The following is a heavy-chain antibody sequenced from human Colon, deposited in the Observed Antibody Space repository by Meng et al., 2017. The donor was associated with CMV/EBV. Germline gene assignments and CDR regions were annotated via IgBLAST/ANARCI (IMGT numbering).Heavy chain of an antibody. CDR3: VRDPCSSTSCYTYYGMDV. CDR1: GFTFSSYE. CDR2: ISSSGSTI. Sequence: GESLKISCAASGFTFSSYEMNWVRQAPGKGLEWVSYISSSGSTIYYADSVKGRFTISRDNAKNSLYLQMNSLRAEDTAVYYCVRDPCSSTSCYTYYGMDVWGQGTTVTVSS. V-gene: IGHV3-48*03. J-gene: IGHJ6*02. D-gene: IGHD2-2*01.